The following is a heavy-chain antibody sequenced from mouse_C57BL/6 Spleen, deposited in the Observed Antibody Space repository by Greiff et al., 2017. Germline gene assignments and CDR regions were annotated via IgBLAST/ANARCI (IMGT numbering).Heavy chain of an antibody. CDR1: GFTFSDYG. CDR2: ISSGSSTI. CDR3: ARRVRRGGNYAMDY. J-gene: IGHJ4*01. V-gene: IGHV5-17*01. Sequence: EVKLMESGGGLVKPGGSLKLSCAASGFTFSDYGMHWVRQAPEKGLEWVAYISSGSSTIYYADTVKGRFTISRANAKNTLFLQMTSLRSEDTAMYYCARRVRRGGNYAMDYWGQGTSVTVSS. D-gene: IGHD2-14*01.